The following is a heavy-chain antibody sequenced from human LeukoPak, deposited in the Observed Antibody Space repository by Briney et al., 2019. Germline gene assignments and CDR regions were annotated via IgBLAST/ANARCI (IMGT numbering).Heavy chain of an antibody. D-gene: IGHD3-9*01. J-gene: IGHJ4*02. Sequence: ASVKVSCKASGYTFTSYGISWVRQAPGQGLEWMGWISAYNGNTNYAQKLQGRVTMTTDTSTSTAYMELRSLRSGDTAVYYCARDWYYHDILTGYYNVYYFDYWGQGTLVTVSS. CDR2: ISAYNGNT. CDR1: GYTFTSYG. CDR3: ARDWYYHDILTGYYNVYYFDY. V-gene: IGHV1-18*01.